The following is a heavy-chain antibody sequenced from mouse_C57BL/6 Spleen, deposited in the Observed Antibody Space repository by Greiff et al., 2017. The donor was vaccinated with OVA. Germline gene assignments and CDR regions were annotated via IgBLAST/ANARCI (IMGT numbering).Heavy chain of an antibody. CDR1: GYTFTSYG. D-gene: IGHD2-4*01. J-gene: IGHJ4*01. CDR3: ARSYDYLYAMDY. CDR2: IYPRSGNT. Sequence: QVQLQQSGAELARPGASVKLSCKASGYTFTSYGISWVKQRTGQGLEWIGEIYPRSGNTYYNEKFKGKATLTADKSSSTAYMALRSLTSEDSAVYFCARSYDYLYAMDYWGQGTSVTVSS. V-gene: IGHV1-81*01.